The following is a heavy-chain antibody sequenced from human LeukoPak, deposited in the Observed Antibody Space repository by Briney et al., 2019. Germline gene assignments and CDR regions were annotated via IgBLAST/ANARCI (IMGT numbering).Heavy chain of an antibody. D-gene: IGHD2-21*02. CDR3: AKISSVVTAIRPFDY. V-gene: IGHV3-23*01. J-gene: IGHJ4*02. Sequence: GGSLRLSCEASGFTLSSHGIDWVRQAPGKGLEWVSAISGSGGSTYYADSVKGRFTISRDNSKNTLYLQMNSLRAEDTAVYYCAKISSVVTAIRPFDYWGQGTLVTVSS. CDR1: GFTLSSHG. CDR2: ISGSGGST.